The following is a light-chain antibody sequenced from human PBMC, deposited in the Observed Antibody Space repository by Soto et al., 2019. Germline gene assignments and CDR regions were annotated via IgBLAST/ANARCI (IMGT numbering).Light chain of an antibody. Sequence: QSVLTQPPSASGTPGQRVTISCSGTSSNIGSNTANWYQQFPGRAPKLLIYSNNNNRPSGDPARFFGFKSGTSASLAISGLQSEDESVYYCAAWDDNPNGPVFGGGTKPTVL. CDR3: AAWDDNPNGPV. CDR2: NNN. J-gene: IGLJ3*02. V-gene: IGLV1-44*01. CDR1: SSNIGSNT.